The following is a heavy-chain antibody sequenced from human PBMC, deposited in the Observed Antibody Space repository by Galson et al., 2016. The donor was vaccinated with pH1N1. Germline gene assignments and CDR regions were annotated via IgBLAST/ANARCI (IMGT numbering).Heavy chain of an antibody. CDR3: ARSDYGDYVGGLHY. D-gene: IGHD4-17*01. V-gene: IGHV2-5*02. CDR2: IYWDDDK. J-gene: IGHJ4*02. Sequence: PALVKPTQTLTLTCTFSGFSHSTSGVGVGWIRQPPGKALEWLALIYWDDDKRYSPSLKSRLTITKDTSKNQVVLTMTNMDPVDTATYYCARSDYGDYVGGLHYWGQGTLVTVSS. CDR1: GFSHSTSGVG.